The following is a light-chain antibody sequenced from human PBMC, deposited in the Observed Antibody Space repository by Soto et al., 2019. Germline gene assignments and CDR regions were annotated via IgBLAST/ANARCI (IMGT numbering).Light chain of an antibody. J-gene: IGLJ1*01. Sequence: QSALTQHHSASGSPAQSVTISCTGTSSDVGANNYVSWYQQQPGKAPKLMIYEVTKRPSGVPDRSSCSNSSNTPSLTVSGLQSDDQANYYCRSYAGANRVFRTGTKLTVL. V-gene: IGLV2-8*01. CDR2: EVT. CDR1: SSDVGANNY. CDR3: RSYAGANRV.